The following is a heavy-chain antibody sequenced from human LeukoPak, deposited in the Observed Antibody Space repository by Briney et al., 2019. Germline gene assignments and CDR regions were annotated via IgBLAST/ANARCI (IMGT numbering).Heavy chain of an antibody. CDR1: GASISNYY. Sequence: SETLSLTCTVSGASISNYYWSWIRQPAGKGLEGIGRISTSGSTNYNPSLKSRVTISVDTSKNQFSLKLSSVTAADTALYYCARGIWEMATIPYWYFDIWGRGTLVTVSS. D-gene: IGHD5-24*01. V-gene: IGHV4-4*07. CDR3: ARGIWEMATIPYWYFDI. J-gene: IGHJ2*01. CDR2: ISTSGST.